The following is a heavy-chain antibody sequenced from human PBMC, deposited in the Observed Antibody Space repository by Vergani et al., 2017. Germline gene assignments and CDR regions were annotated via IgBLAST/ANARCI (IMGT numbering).Heavy chain of an antibody. J-gene: IGHJ6*02. Sequence: VQLVQSGAEVKKPRATMQISCKVSGYTFTDHYMHWVKQAPGKGLEWMVLVDPEDGETIYAEKFKGRVTIAADTSTDTAHLELSSLRSEATAVYYCATPQTVTTGGMEVWGQGTTVNVSS. CDR2: VDPEDGET. V-gene: IGHV1-69-2*01. D-gene: IGHD4-17*01. CDR1: GYTFTDHY. CDR3: ATPQTVTTGGMEV.